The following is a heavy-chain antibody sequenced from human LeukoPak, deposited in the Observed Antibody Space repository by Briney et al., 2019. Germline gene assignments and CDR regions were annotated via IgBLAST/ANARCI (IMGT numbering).Heavy chain of an antibody. CDR2: IIPIFGTA. CDR1: GGTFSSYA. V-gene: IGHV1-69*06. D-gene: IGHD6-13*01. Sequence: SVKVSCKASGGTFSSYAISWVRQAPGQGLEWMGGIIPIFGTANYAQKFQGRVTITADKSTSTAYMELSSLRSEDTAVYYCARDLRRIAAAGRREDWFDPWGQGTLVTVSS. CDR3: ARDLRRIAAAGRREDWFDP. J-gene: IGHJ5*02.